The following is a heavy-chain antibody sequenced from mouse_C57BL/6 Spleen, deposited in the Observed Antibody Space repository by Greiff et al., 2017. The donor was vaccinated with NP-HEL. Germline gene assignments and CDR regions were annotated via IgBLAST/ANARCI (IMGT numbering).Heavy chain of an antibody. V-gene: IGHV1-39*01. J-gene: IGHJ3*01. CDR2: INPNYGTT. CDR3: ARPHSNYAAWFAY. Sequence: EVQLQQSGPELVKPGASVKIPCKASGYSFTDYNMNWVKQSNGKSLEWIGVINPNYGTTSYNQKFKGKATLTVDQSSSTAYMRLNSLTSEDSAGYYCARPHSNYAAWFAYWGQGTLVTVSA. D-gene: IGHD2-5*01. CDR1: GYSFTDYN.